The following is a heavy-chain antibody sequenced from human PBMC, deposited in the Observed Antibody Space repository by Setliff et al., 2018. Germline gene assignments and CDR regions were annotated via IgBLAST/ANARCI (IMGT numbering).Heavy chain of an antibody. J-gene: IGHJ5*02. D-gene: IGHD3-10*01. CDR1: GYSFTNYF. CDR3: ARGAWSGALTIGGWIDP. CDR2: IDPSGDTT. V-gene: IGHV1-46*01. Sequence: ASVKVSCKTSGYSFTNYFIHWVRQAPGQGLEWMGVIDPSGDTTSFAQRFQGRVSLTSDTSTTTIYMELSSLRSEDTAIYYCARGAWSGALTIGGWIDPWGQGTLVTVSS.